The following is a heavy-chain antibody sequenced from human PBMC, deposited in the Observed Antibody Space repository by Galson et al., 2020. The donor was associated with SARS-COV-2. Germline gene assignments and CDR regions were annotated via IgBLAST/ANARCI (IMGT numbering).Heavy chain of an antibody. CDR2: IYWDDDK. J-gene: IGHJ4*01. CDR1: GFSLSTTTMA. Sequence: KMSGPTLVKPTQTLTLTCTLSGFSLSTTTMAVGWIRQPPGKALEWLALIYWDDDKRYSPSLKSRLTITKDTSKNQVVLTMTSVDPVDTVTYYCARYRLTYFDYWGHGTLVTVSS. V-gene: IGHV2-5*02. D-gene: IGHD5-18*01. CDR3: ARYRLTYFDY.